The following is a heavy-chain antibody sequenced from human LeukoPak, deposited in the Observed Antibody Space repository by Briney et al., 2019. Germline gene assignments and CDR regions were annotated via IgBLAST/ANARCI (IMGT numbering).Heavy chain of an antibody. CDR3: ARTYNGYCDY. J-gene: IGHJ4*02. V-gene: IGHV2-70*11. CDR1: GFSLKTTGMC. D-gene: IGHD5-12*01. CDR2: IDWDDDK. Sequence: SGPALVQPTQTLTLTCSFSGFSLKTTGMCVSWIRQPPGKALDWLARIDWDDDKYYTTSLKTRLTISKDTSKNQVVLTMANMDPVDTGTYYCARTYNGYCDYWGQGTLVTVSS.